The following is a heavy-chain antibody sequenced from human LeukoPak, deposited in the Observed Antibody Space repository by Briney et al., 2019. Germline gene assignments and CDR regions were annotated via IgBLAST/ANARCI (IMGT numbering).Heavy chain of an antibody. D-gene: IGHD6-13*01. J-gene: IGHJ4*02. CDR1: GFTFDDYA. V-gene: IGHV3-9*01. CDR2: ISWNSGSI. CDR3: AKGSWRGTSSCWSDFDY. Sequence: SLRLSCAASGFTFDDYAMHWVRQAPGKGLEWVSGISWNSGSIGYADSVKGRFTISRDNAKNSLYLQMNSLRAEDTALYYCAKGSWRGTSSCWSDFDYWGQGTLVTVSS.